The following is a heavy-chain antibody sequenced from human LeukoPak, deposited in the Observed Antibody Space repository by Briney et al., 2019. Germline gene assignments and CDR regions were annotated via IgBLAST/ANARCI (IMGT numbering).Heavy chain of an antibody. J-gene: IGHJ4*02. V-gene: IGHV4-31*03. Sequence: PSETPSLTCTVSGGSISSGGYYWSWIRQHPGKGLEWIGYIYYSGSTYYNPSLKSRVTISVDTSKNQFSLKLSSVTAADTAVYYCAREERYYDRSFDYWGQGTLVTVSS. D-gene: IGHD3-22*01. CDR3: AREERYYDRSFDY. CDR2: IYYSGST. CDR1: GGSISSGGYY.